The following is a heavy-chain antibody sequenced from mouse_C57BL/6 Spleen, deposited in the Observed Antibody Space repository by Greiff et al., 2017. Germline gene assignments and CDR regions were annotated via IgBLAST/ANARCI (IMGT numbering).Heavy chain of an antibody. D-gene: IGHD2-2*01. CDR1: GYTFTSYW. V-gene: IGHV1-61*01. J-gene: IGHJ2*01. Sequence: QVQLQQPGAELVRPGSSVKLSCKASGYTFTSYWMDWVKQRPGQGLEWIGNIYPSDSETHYNQKFKDKATLTVDKSSSTAYMQLSSLTSEDSAVYYCARRGYGYEYFDYGGQGTTLTVSS. CDR3: ARRGYGYEYFDY. CDR2: IYPSDSET.